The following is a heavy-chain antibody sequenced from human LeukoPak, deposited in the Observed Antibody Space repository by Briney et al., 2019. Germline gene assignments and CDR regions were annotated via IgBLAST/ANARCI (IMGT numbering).Heavy chain of an antibody. D-gene: IGHD3-3*01. J-gene: IGHJ5*02. V-gene: IGHV3-7*01. Sequence: GGSLRLSCAASGFSFSSYWMTWVRQAPGKGLEWVANIKPDGSDKYHVDSVRGRFIISRENAKNALFLQMNSLRVEDTAVYYCARGHLKLEPWGQGTLVTVSS. CDR3: ARGHLKLEP. CDR2: IKPDGSDK. CDR1: GFSFSSYW.